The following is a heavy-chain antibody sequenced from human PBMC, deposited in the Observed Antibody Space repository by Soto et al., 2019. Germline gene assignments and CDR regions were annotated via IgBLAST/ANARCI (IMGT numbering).Heavy chain of an antibody. V-gene: IGHV1-46*02. Sequence: QVQLVQSGAEVRKPGASVKVSCKASGYTFNNYFMHWVRQAPAQGLEWMGVITPSSGSTTYAQRFQGRLTMTRDTSTSTVYMELRSLRSEDTAVYFCARDLVPIWNYVGLAPGAQHWFDP. CDR3: ARDLVPIWNYVGLAPGAQHWFDP. CDR1: GYTFNNYF. J-gene: IGHJ5*02. D-gene: IGHD1-7*01. CDR2: ITPSSGST.